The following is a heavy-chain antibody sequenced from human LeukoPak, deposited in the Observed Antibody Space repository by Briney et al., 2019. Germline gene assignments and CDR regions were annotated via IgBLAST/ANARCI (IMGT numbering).Heavy chain of an antibody. CDR1: GFTFSSYA. CDR2: ISYDGSNK. J-gene: IGHJ5*02. V-gene: IGHV3-30-3*01. CDR3: ARDLIAAADH. Sequence: GSLRLSCAASGFTFSSYAMHWVRQAPGKGLEWVAVISYDGSNKYYADSVKGRFTISRDNSKNTLYLQMNSLRAEDTAVYYCARDLIAAADHWGQGTLVTVSS. D-gene: IGHD6-13*01.